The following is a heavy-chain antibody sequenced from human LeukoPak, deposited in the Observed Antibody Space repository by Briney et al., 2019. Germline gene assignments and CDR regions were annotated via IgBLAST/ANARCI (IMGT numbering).Heavy chain of an antibody. CDR1: GYNFIEFF. D-gene: IGHD1-1*01. J-gene: IGHJ4*02. CDR2: INPNSGGT. Sequence: ASVKVSCKVSGYNFIEFFIHWVRQAPGQGPEWMGWINPNSGGTSYAQQFKGRVTMTRDMSISTAYMELTMLRFDDTAMYYCARESRQATDARAFMFDHWGQETLVSVSS. V-gene: IGHV1-2*02. CDR3: ARESRQATDARAFMFDH.